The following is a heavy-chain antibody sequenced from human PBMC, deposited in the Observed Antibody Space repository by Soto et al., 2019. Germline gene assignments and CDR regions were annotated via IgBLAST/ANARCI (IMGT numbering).Heavy chain of an antibody. CDR2: ISYDGNTQ. D-gene: IGHD3-9*01. CDR3: AKETNAYEINF. J-gene: IGHJ4*02. CDR1: GFIFSGYA. V-gene: IGHV3-30-3*01. Sequence: QVQLVESGGGVVQPGGSLRLSCEASGFIFSGYAMHWARQAPGKGLEWVAVISYDGNTQYYADSVKGRFTVSRDNSNNILYVEMNNLRDEDTAMYYCAKETNAYEINFWGQGTLVTVSP.